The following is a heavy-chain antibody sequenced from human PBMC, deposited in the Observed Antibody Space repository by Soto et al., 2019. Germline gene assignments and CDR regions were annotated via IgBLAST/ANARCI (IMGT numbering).Heavy chain of an antibody. CDR3: ARGTIVPFDY. D-gene: IGHD2-8*01. Sequence: QVQLVESGGGVVQPGRSLRLSCAASGFTFSSYGMHWVRQAPGKGLEWVAVVWYDGSNEYYADSVKGRFTISRDNSNNTLYLQMNSLRAEDKAVYYCARGTIVPFDYWGQGTLVTVSS. CDR1: GFTFSSYG. J-gene: IGHJ4*02. CDR2: VWYDGSNE. V-gene: IGHV3-33*01.